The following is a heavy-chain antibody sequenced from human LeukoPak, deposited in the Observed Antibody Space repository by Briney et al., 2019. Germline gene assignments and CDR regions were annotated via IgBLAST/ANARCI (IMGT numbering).Heavy chain of an antibody. CDR2: IYYSGST. D-gene: IGHD3-16*02. Sequence: SETLSLTCTVSGGSISSYYWSWIRQPPGKGLEWIGYIYYSGSTNYNPSLKSRVTISVDTSKNQFSLKLSSVTAADTAVYYCARGRGVWGSYRDAFDIWGQGTMVTVSS. J-gene: IGHJ3*02. CDR1: GGSISSYY. CDR3: ARGRGVWGSYRDAFDI. V-gene: IGHV4-59*01.